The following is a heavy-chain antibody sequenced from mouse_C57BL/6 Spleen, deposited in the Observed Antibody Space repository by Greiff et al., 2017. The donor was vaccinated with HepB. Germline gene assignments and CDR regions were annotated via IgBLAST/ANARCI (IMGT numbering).Heavy chain of an antibody. CDR1: GYTFTSYW. Sequence: QVQLQQPGAELVMPGASVKLSCKASGYTFTSYWMHWVKQRPGQGLEWIGEIDPSDSYTNYNQKFKGKSTLTVDKSSSTAYMQLSSLTSEDSAVYYCARSCSSGTGFAYGGQGTLVTVSA. D-gene: IGHD3-2*02. V-gene: IGHV1-69*01. J-gene: IGHJ3*01. CDR2: IDPSDSYT. CDR3: ARSCSSGTGFAY.